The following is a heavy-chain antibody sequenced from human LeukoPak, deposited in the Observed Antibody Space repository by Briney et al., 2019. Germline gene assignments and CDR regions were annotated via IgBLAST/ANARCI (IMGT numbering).Heavy chain of an antibody. CDR3: ARGVTMATITPLLY. CDR1: GFTFSSYW. Sequence: GGSLRLSCAASGFTFSSYWMHWVRQAPGKGLVWVSRINTDGSSTSYADSVKGRFTISRDNAKNTLYLQMNSLRAEGTAVYYCARGVTMATITPLLYWGQGTLVTVSS. V-gene: IGHV3-74*01. J-gene: IGHJ4*02. D-gene: IGHD5-24*01. CDR2: INTDGSST.